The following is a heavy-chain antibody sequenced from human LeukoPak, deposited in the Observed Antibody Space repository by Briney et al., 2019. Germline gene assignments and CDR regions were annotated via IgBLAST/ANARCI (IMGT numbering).Heavy chain of an antibody. CDR2: ISTSGGST. V-gene: IGHV3-23*01. CDR1: GFTFSSHA. CDR3: ARVSLSAYYYYGMDV. D-gene: IGHD6-25*01. J-gene: IGHJ6*02. Sequence: GGSLRLSCAASGFTFSSHAMSWVRQAPGKGLEWVSAISTSGGSTYYADSVKGRFTISRDNSKNTLYLQMNSLRAEDTAVYYCARVSLSAYYYYGMDVWGQGTTVTVSS.